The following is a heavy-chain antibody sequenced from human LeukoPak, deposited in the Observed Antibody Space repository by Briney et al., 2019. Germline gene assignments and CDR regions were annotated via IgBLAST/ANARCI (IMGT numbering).Heavy chain of an antibody. J-gene: IGHJ4*02. CDR2: INHSGST. CDR3: ARRRRWSRGYCSSTSCNRGLDY. CDR1: GGSFSGYY. D-gene: IGHD2-2*02. V-gene: IGHV4-34*01. Sequence: SETLSLTCAVYGGSFSGYYWSWLRQPPGKGLEWIGEINHSGSTNYNPSLKSRVTISVDTSKNQFSLKLSSVTAADTAVYYCARRRRWSRGYCSSTSCNRGLDYWGQGTLVTVSS.